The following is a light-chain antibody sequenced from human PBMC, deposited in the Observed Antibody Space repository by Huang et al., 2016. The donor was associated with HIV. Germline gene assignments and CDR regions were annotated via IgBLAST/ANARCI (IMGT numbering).Light chain of an antibody. CDR2: GAS. CDR1: QSVSSSY. Sequence: EIVLTQSPGTLSLSPGERVTLSCRASQSVSSSYLAWYQHKPGQAPRLLIYGASSRATGIPDRFSGSGSGTDFTLTISRLEPEDFAVYYCQQYGNSPWTFGQGTTVEIK. CDR3: QQYGNSPWT. V-gene: IGKV3-20*01. J-gene: IGKJ1*01.